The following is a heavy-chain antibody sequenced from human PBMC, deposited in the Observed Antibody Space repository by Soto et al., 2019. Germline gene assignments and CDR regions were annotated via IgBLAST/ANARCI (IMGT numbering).Heavy chain of an antibody. CDR2: IIPIFGTA. V-gene: IGHV1-69*06. J-gene: IGHJ3*02. CDR3: ARDRATPRTRGAFDI. CDR1: GGTFSSYA. Sequence: SVKVSCKASGGTFSSYAISWVRQAPGQGLEWMGGIIPIFGTANYAQKFQGRVTITADKSTSTAYMELSSLRSEDTAVYYCARDRATPRTRGAFDIWGQGTMVTVSS. D-gene: IGHD5-12*01.